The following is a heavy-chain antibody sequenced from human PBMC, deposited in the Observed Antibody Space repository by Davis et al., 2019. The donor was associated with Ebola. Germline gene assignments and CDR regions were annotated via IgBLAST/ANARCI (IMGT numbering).Heavy chain of an antibody. D-gene: IGHD2-8*01. CDR3: ARDLVVLMVYASPIDP. CDR1: GFTFSA. J-gene: IGHJ5*02. Sequence: GGSLRLSCAASGFTFSAMHWVRQAPGKGLEWVAGISYDGSNEYYGDSVKGRFTISRDNSKNTLYLQMNSLRAEDTAVYYCARDLVVLMVYASPIDPWGQGTLVTVSS. CDR2: ISYDGSNE. V-gene: IGHV3-30*03.